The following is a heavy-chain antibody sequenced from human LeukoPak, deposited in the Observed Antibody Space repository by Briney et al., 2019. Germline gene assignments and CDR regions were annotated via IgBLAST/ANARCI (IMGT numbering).Heavy chain of an antibody. Sequence: GGSLRLSCAASGFTFSSYIMNWVRQAPGKGLEWVSSISSSSSYIYYADSVKGRFTISRDNAKNSLYLQMNSLRAEDTAVYYCASSRGDITNYFDYWGQGTLVTVSS. CDR2: ISSSSSYI. V-gene: IGHV3-21*01. D-gene: IGHD3-10*01. J-gene: IGHJ4*02. CDR3: ASSRGDITNYFDY. CDR1: GFTFSSYI.